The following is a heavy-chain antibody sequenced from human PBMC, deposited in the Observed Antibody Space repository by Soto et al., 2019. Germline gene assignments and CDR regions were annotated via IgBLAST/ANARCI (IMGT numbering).Heavy chain of an antibody. D-gene: IGHD4-17*01. CDR1: GFTVSSNY. CDR2: IYSGGST. J-gene: IGHJ4*02. Sequence: GSLRLSCAASGFTVSSNYMSWVRQAPGKGLEWVSVIYSGGSTYYADSVKGRFTISRDNSKNTLYLQMNSLRAEDTAVYYCARDSTVTTSFDYWGQGTLVTVSS. V-gene: IGHV3-66*01. CDR3: ARDSTVTTSFDY.